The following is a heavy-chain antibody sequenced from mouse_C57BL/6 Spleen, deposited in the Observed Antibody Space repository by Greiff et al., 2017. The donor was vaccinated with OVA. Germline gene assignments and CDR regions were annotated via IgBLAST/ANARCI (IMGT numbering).Heavy chain of an antibody. D-gene: IGHD1-1*01. CDR2: ISDGGSYT. V-gene: IGHV5-4*01. CDR1: GFTFSSYA. Sequence: EVQLVESGGGLVKPGGSLKLSCAASGFTFSSYAMSWVRQTPEKRLEWVATISDGGSYTYYPDNVKGRFTFSRDNAKNNLYLQMSHLKSEDTAMYYCARERRTVVATGDWYFDVWGTGTTVTVSS. J-gene: IGHJ1*03. CDR3: ARERRTVVATGDWYFDV.